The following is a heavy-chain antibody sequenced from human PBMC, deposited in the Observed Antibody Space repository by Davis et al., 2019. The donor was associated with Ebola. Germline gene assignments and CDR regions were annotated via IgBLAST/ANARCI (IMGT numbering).Heavy chain of an antibody. J-gene: IGHJ6*02. CDR1: GFTFSSYA. D-gene: IGHD5-24*01. V-gene: IGHV3-23*01. Sequence: GESLKTPFAAPGFTFSSYAMSWVRQSPGTGLEWVSAISGSGGSTYYADSVKGRFTISRDNSKNTLYLQMNSLRAEDTAVYYCARGEMATIYYYYGMDVWGQGTTVTVSS. CDR3: ARGEMATIYYYYGMDV. CDR2: ISGSGGST.